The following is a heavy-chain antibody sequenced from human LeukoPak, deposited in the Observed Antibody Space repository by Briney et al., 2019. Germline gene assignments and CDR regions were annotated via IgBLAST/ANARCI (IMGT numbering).Heavy chain of an antibody. V-gene: IGHV4-59*08. J-gene: IGHJ4*02. CDR1: GGSISSYY. D-gene: IGHD5-18*01. CDR2: IYYSGST. Sequence: PSETLSLTCTVSGGSISSYYWSWIRQPPGKGLEWIGYIYYSGSTYYNPSLKSRVTISVDTSKNQFSLKLSSVTAADTAVYYCARLSDTAMVTSDYWGQGTLVTVSS. CDR3: ARLSDTAMVTSDY.